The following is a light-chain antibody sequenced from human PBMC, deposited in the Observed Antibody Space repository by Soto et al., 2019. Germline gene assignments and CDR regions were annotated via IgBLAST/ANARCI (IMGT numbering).Light chain of an antibody. J-gene: IGKJ4*01. CDR3: QPYNNWPLT. CDR1: QSVSIL. Sequence: EVVLTQSPATLSLSPGERATLSFRASQSVSILLAWYQQKPGQAPRLLIYDTSTRATGVPARFSGSGSGPEFTLTINSLQSEDFAIYYCQPYNNWPLTFGGGTKVDIK. V-gene: IGKV3-15*01. CDR2: DTS.